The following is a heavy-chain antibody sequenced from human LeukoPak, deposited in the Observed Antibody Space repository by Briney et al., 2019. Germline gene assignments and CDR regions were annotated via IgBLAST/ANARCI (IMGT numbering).Heavy chain of an antibody. J-gene: IGHJ5*02. V-gene: IGHV3-21*01. CDR3: ARDPHNVAANWFDP. CDR2: ISDDGAYI. D-gene: IGHD6-13*01. CDR1: GFTFSSYA. Sequence: GGSLRLSCAASGFTFSSYAMSWVRQTPGKGLEWVSSISDDGAYIYYADSVKGRFTISRDNANSSLYLQMDSLSPEDTAVYYCARDPHNVAANWFDPWGQGALVTVSS.